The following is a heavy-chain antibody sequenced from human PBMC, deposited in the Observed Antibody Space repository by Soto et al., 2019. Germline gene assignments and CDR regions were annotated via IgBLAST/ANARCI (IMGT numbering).Heavy chain of an antibody. V-gene: IGHV3-15*01. Sequence: GGSLRLSCAASGFTFSNAWMSWVRQAPGKGLEWVGRIKSKTDGGTTDYAAPVKGRFTISRDDSKNTLYLQMNSLKTEDTAVYYGTILGGGWYYDYWGQGTLVTVSS. CDR2: IKSKTDGGTT. J-gene: IGHJ4*02. D-gene: IGHD6-19*01. CDR1: GFTFSNAW. CDR3: TILGGGWYYDY.